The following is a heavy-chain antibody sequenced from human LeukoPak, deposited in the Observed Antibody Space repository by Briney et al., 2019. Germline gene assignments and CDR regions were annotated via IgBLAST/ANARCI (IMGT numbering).Heavy chain of an antibody. Sequence: GGSLRLSCAASGFTFNTYGMHWVRQAPGKGLEWVAFIRYDGGIKYYGDSVKGRFTISRDNSKNTLFLQMNSLRPEDTAVYYCAKDHYYYGSGTYYFDYWGQGTLVTVSS. CDR2: IRYDGGIK. CDR1: GFTFNTYG. J-gene: IGHJ4*02. CDR3: AKDHYYYGSGTYYFDY. D-gene: IGHD3-10*01. V-gene: IGHV3-30*02.